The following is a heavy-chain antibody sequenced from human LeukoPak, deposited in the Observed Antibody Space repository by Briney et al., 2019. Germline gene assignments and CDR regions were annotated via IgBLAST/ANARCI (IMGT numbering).Heavy chain of an antibody. J-gene: IGHJ2*01. V-gene: IGHV4-4*07. D-gene: IGHD6-6*01. CDR1: GGSMSSYY. CDR3: ARRTSSSSFWYFDL. CDR2: IHTSGTT. Sequence: SETLSLTCTVSGGSMSSYYWSFIRQSAGTGLEWLGRIHTSGTTWYNPSLKSRVTLSVDASKNQFSLGLTSVTAADTAVYYCARRTSSSSFWYFDLWGRGTLVTVSS.